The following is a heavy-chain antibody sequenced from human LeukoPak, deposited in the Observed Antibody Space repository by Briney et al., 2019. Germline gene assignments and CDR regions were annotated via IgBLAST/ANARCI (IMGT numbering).Heavy chain of an antibody. CDR3: AKGPLRGTAAAIDY. J-gene: IGHJ4*02. Sequence: PGGSLRLSCAASGFTFRNFGMHWVRQAPGKGLEWVAVISYDGRNKHYPDSVKGRFTISRDISTDTLWLQMDSLRTEDTAVYYCAKGPLRGTAAAIDYWGQGTLVTVSS. D-gene: IGHD2-15*01. CDR2: ISYDGRNK. V-gene: IGHV3-30*18. CDR1: GFTFRNFG.